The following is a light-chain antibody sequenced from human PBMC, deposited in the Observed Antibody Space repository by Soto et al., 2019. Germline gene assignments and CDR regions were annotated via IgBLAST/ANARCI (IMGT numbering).Light chain of an antibody. CDR1: QSISSW. CDR2: KAS. Sequence: MSHPTPYLYASSSHIVTITCRASQSISSWLAWYQQKPGKAPKLLIYKASTLKSGVPSRFSGSGSGTEFTLTISSLQPDDFATYYCQHYNSYSDAFGEGTKVDI. V-gene: IGKV1-5*03. J-gene: IGKJ1*01. CDR3: QHYNSYSDA.